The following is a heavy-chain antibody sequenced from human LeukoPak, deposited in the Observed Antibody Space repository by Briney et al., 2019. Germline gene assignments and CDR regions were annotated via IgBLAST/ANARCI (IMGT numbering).Heavy chain of an antibody. CDR2: INHSGST. D-gene: IGHD2-15*01. CDR1: GGSFSGYY. Sequence: SETLSLTCAVYGGSFSGYYWSWIRQPPGKGLEWIGEINHSGSTNYNPSLKSRVTISVDTSKNQFSLKLSSVTAADTAVYYCARGSCSGGSCYSRGYNWFDPWGQGTLVTVSS. CDR3: ARGSCSGGSCYSRGYNWFDP. V-gene: IGHV4-34*01. J-gene: IGHJ5*02.